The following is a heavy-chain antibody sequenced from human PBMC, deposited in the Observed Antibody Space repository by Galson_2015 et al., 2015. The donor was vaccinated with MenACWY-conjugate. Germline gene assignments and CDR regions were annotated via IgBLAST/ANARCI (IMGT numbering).Heavy chain of an antibody. CDR1: GFTFSSYA. J-gene: IGHJ4*02. CDR3: VKTKLVLFDY. CDR2: ISSNGGTT. D-gene: IGHD6-6*01. V-gene: IGHV3-64D*06. Sequence: SLRLSGAASGFTFSSYAMHWVRQAPGKGLEYVSAISSNGGTTYYTDSVKGRFTISRDNFQNTLYLQMSSLRAEDTAVYYCVKTKLVLFDYWGQGTLVTVSS.